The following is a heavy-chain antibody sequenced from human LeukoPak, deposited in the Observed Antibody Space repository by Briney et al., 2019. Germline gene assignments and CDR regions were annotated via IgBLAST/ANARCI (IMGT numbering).Heavy chain of an antibody. CDR3: ARGQSYYDFWSGPNWFDP. CDR2: IYHSGST. D-gene: IGHD3-3*01. Sequence: WVGQAPGRGVEGVGYIYHSGSTYYNPSLKSRVTISVDRSKNQFSLKLSSVTAADTAVYYCARGQSYYDFWSGPNWFDPWAQGTLVTVSS. J-gene: IGHJ5*02. V-gene: IGHV4-30-2*01.